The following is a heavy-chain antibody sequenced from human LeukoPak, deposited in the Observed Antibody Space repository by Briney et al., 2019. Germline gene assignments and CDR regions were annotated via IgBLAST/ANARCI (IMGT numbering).Heavy chain of an antibody. CDR3: ARAWFGELLLDY. CDR2: ISSSSSYI. J-gene: IGHJ4*02. Sequence: AGGSLRLSCAASGFTFSSYSMNWVRQAPGKGLEWVSSISSSSSYIYYADSVKGRFTISRDNAKNSLYLQMNSLRAEDTAVYYCARAWFGELLLDYWGQGTLVTVSS. D-gene: IGHD3-10*01. CDR1: GFTFSSYS. V-gene: IGHV3-21*04.